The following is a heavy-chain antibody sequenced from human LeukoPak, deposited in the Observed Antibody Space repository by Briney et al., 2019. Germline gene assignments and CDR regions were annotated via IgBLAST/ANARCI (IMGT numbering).Heavy chain of an antibody. CDR3: ARGENDFWSGYYTRTFDP. J-gene: IGHJ5*02. Sequence: SETLSLTCADYGGSFSGYYWSWIRQPPGKGLEWIGEINHSGSTNYNPSLKSRVTISVDTSKNQFSLKLSSVTAADTAVYYCARGENDFWSGYYTRTFDPWGQGTLVTVSS. CDR2: INHSGST. V-gene: IGHV4-34*01. CDR1: GGSFSGYY. D-gene: IGHD3-3*01.